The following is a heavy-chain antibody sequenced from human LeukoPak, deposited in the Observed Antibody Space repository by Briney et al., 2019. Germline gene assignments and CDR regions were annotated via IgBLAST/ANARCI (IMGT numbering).Heavy chain of an antibody. CDR3: ARGQILAGIWACDI. J-gene: IGHJ3*02. CDR2: ISSSSSTI. D-gene: IGHD6-19*01. CDR1: GFTFSSYS. V-gene: IGHV3-48*01. Sequence: GGSLRLSCAASGFTFSSYSMNWVRQAPGKGLEWVSYISSSSSTIYYADSVKGRFTISRDNAKNSLYLQMNSLRAEDTAVYYCARGQILAGIWACDIRGQGTMVTVSS.